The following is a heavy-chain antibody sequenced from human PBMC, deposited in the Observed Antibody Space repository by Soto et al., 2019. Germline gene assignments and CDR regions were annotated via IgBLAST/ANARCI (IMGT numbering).Heavy chain of an antibody. CDR1: GFTFSSYA. CDR2: ISGSGGST. V-gene: IGHV3-23*04. D-gene: IGHD2-2*02. CDR3: ANVGGTSQPPIPVDD. J-gene: IGHJ4*02. Sequence: EVQLVESGGGLVQPGGSLRLSCAASGFTFSSYAMNWVRQAPGKGLEWVSAISGSGGSTYYADSVKGRFTISRDNSKNTLYLQVNSLRAEDTSLFYCANVGGTSQPPIPVDDWGQGNLVTVSS.